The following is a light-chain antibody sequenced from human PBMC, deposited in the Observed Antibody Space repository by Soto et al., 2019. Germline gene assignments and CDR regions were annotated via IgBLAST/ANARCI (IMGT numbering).Light chain of an antibody. CDR1: SSNIGAGYD. CDR2: SNT. J-gene: IGLJ2*01. V-gene: IGLV1-40*01. Sequence: QAVVTQPPSVSGAPGQRVTISCTGSSSNIGAGYDVHWYQQLPGTAPKLLIYSNTNRPSGVPDRFSGSKSGTSASLGITGLQAADEADYYCQSYDSSLSVVFGGGTQLTVL. CDR3: QSYDSSLSVV.